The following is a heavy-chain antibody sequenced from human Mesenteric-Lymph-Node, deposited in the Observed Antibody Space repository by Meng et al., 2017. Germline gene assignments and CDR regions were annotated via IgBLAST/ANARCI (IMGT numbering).Heavy chain of an antibody. V-gene: IGHV4-4*07. CDR1: GGSISNYY. CDR3: ARDRVLGY. Sequence: SETQSLTCSVSGGSISNYYWSWIRQPAGKGLEWIGRMYPSGSANYNPSLKSRVTISVDTSKNQFSLKLSSVTAADTAVYYCARDRVLGYWGQGTLVTVSS. J-gene: IGHJ4*02. D-gene: IGHD3-16*01. CDR2: MYPSGSA.